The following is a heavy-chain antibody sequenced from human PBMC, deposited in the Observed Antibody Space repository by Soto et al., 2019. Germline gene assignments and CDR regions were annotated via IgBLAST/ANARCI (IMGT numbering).Heavy chain of an antibody. V-gene: IGHV2-5*02. Sequence: FGPTLVNDTQTLALTCTFSGFSLSTSGVGVGWIRQPPGKALEWLALIYWDDDKRYSPSLKSRLTITKDTSKNQVVLTMTNMDPVDTATYYCAHRRGTIFGVVGISWFDPWGQGTLVTVSS. CDR3: AHRRGTIFGVVGISWFDP. CDR1: GFSLSTSGVG. J-gene: IGHJ5*02. D-gene: IGHD3-3*01. CDR2: IYWDDDK.